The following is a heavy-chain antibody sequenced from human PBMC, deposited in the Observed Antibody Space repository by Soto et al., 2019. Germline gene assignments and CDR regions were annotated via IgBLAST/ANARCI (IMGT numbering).Heavy chain of an antibody. V-gene: IGHV4-39*01. D-gene: IGHD2-2*01. J-gene: IGHJ5*02. CDR2: IYYSGST. Sequence: SETLSLTCTFSVGSISSSSYYWGWIRQPPGKGLEWIGSIYYSGSTYYNPSLKSRVTISVDTSKNQFSLKLSSVTAADTAVYYCARRGSSCYAFDPWGQGTLVTVS. CDR1: VGSISSSSYY. CDR3: ARRGSSCYAFDP.